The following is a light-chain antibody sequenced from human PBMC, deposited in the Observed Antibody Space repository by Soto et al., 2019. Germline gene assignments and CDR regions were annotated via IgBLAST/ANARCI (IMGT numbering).Light chain of an antibody. CDR2: DGS. V-gene: IGKV3-11*01. CDR3: QQRSTWPAT. CDR1: QSVSSY. J-gene: IGKJ1*01. Sequence: EIVLTQSPATLSLSPGERGTLSCRASQSVSSYLAWYQQKPGQAPRLLIYDGSNRATGIPARFSGSGSGTDFYLTISSLEPEDFAVYYCQQRSTWPATFGQGTKVEIK.